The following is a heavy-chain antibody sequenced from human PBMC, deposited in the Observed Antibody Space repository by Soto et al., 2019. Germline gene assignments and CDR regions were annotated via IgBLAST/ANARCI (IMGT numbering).Heavy chain of an antibody. Sequence: GESLKISCKASGYSSTSYWIAWVRQMPGKGPEYMGIIYPDDSDARYSPSFQGQVTISADKSITTAFLQWNSLKASDTAMYYCARLLNSATVTDPDYWGQGTLVTVSS. V-gene: IGHV5-51*01. CDR3: ARLLNSATVTDPDY. D-gene: IGHD4-17*01. CDR1: GYSSTSYW. J-gene: IGHJ4*02. CDR2: IYPDDSDA.